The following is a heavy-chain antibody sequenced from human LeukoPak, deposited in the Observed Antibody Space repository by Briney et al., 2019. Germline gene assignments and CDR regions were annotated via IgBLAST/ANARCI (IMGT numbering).Heavy chain of an antibody. D-gene: IGHD2-2*01. V-gene: IGHV1-69*13. CDR2: IIPIFGTA. CDR3: ARGSEDIVVVPAAPMDV. Sequence: ASVKVSCKASGGTFSSYAISWVRQAPGQGLEWMGGIIPIFGTANYAQKFQGRVTITAGESTSTAYMELSSLRSEDTAVYYCARGSEDIVVVPAAPMDVWGKGTTVTVSS. J-gene: IGHJ6*03. CDR1: GGTFSSYA.